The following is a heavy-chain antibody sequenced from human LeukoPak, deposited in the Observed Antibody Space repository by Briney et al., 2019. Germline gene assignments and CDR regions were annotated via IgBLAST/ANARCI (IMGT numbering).Heavy chain of an antibody. CDR3: AKNRGAGSHYYYHMNV. Sequence: GGSLRLSCAASGFIFSTYWVSWVRQAAGKGLEWVSLISGSGGGTYYADSVKGRFTISRDNSKNTLYLQLNSLRVEDTAVYYCAKNRGAGSHYYYHMNVWGKGTTVTVSS. CDR1: GFIFSTYW. CDR2: ISGSGGGT. D-gene: IGHD1-26*01. J-gene: IGHJ6*03. V-gene: IGHV3-23*01.